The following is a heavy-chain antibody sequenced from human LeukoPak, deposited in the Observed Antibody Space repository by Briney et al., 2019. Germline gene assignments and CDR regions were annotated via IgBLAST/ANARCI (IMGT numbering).Heavy chain of an antibody. D-gene: IGHD6-13*01. CDR1: GGSISSGAYY. Sequence: PSQTLSLTCTVSGGSISSGAYYWSWIRQHPGKGLEWIGYIYYSGSTYYNPSLKSRVTISVDTSKNQFSLKLSSVTAADTAVYYCARGLIAAAGSSPYWYFDLWGRGTLVTGSS. CDR2: IYYSGST. CDR3: ARGLIAAAGSSPYWYFDL. V-gene: IGHV4-31*03. J-gene: IGHJ2*01.